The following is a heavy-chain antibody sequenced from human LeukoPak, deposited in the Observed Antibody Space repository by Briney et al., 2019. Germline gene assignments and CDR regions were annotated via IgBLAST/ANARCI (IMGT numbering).Heavy chain of an antibody. CDR3: AREGVTMVRGALGY. CDR1: GGSFSGYY. V-gene: IGHV4-34*01. Sequence: SETLSLTCAVYGGSFSGYYWSWIRQPPGKGLEWIGEINHSGSTNYNPSLKSRATISVDTSKNQFSLKLSSVTAADTAVYYCAREGVTMVRGALGYWGQGTLVTVSS. J-gene: IGHJ4*02. CDR2: INHSGST. D-gene: IGHD3-10*01.